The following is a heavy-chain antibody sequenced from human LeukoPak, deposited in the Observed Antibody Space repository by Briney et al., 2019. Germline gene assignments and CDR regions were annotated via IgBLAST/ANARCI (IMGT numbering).Heavy chain of an antibody. D-gene: IGHD3-22*01. CDR2: IWYDGSNR. CDR3: ARAKGVSTGYRPTDY. V-gene: IGHV3-33*01. J-gene: IGHJ4*02. Sequence: GNSLRLSCAASGFTFSSSGMHWVRQAPGKGLEWVAVIWYDGSNRYYADPVKGQFTVSRDNSKNTLYLQMNSLRAEDTAVYYCARAKGVSTGYRPTDYWGQGTLVTVSS. CDR1: GFTFSSSG.